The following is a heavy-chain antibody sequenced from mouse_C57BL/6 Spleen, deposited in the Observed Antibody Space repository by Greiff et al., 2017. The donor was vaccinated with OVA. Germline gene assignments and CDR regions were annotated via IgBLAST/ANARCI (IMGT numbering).Heavy chain of an antibody. V-gene: IGHV1-82*01. J-gene: IGHJ4*01. CDR3: ARGDYSNYNAMDY. CDR2: IYPGDGDT. CDR1: GYAFSSSW. Sequence: LVESGPELVKPGASVKISCKASGYAFSSSWMNWVKQRPGKGLEWIGRIYPGDGDTNYNGKFKGKATLTADKSSSTAYMQLSSLTSEDSAVYFCARGDYSNYNAMDYWGQGTSVTVSS. D-gene: IGHD2-5*01.